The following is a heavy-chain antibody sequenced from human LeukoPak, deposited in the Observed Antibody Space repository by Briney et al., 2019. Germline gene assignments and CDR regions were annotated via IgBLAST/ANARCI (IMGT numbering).Heavy chain of an antibody. CDR2: INHGGST. D-gene: IGHD5-12*01. CDR1: GGSISSSSYC. J-gene: IGHJ4*02. V-gene: IGHV4-39*07. Sequence: SETLSLTCTVSGGSISSSSYCWGWIRQPPGKGLEWIGEINHGGSTNYNPSLKSRVTISVDTSKNQFSLKLSSVTAADTAVYYCARLLGSGYKNFDYWGQGTLVTVSS. CDR3: ARLLGSGYKNFDY.